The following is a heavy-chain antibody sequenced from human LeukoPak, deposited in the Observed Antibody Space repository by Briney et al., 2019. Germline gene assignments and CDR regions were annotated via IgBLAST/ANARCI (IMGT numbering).Heavy chain of an antibody. CDR2: TYYRSKWYN. CDR3: ARDPAYSSDWTKNAFDI. CDR1: GDRVSSNSVT. D-gene: IGHD6-19*01. V-gene: IGHV6-1*01. Sequence: SQTLSLTWVISGDRVSSNSVTWNWIRQSPSRGLEWLGRTYYRSKWYNNFVVSMKSRITINPDTSKNQFSLQLNSVTPEDTAVYYCARDPAYSSDWTKNAFDIWGQGTVVTVSS. J-gene: IGHJ3*02.